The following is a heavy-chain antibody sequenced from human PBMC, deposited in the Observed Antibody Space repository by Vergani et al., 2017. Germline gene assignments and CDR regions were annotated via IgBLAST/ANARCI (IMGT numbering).Heavy chain of an antibody. D-gene: IGHD2-2*01. Sequence: EVQLVETGGGLIQPGGSLRLSCAASGFTVSSNYMSWVRQAPGKGLEWVSVIYSGGSTYYADSVKGRFTISRDNSKNTLYLQMNSLRAEDTALYYCAKGGVVPAAPFDYWGQGTLVTVSS. CDR2: IYSGGST. V-gene: IGHV3-53*05. CDR3: AKGGVVPAAPFDY. CDR1: GFTVSSNY. J-gene: IGHJ4*02.